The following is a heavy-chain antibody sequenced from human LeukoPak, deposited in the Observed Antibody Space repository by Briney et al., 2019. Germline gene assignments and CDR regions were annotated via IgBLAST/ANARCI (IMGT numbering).Heavy chain of an antibody. J-gene: IGHJ6*02. Sequence: GGSLRLSCAASGFTFSSYAMHWVRQAPGKGLEWVAVISYDGSNKYYADSVKGRFTISRDNSKNTLYLQMNSLRAEDTAVYYCARDLGSGTSYGMDVWGQGTTVTVSS. CDR2: ISYDGSNK. CDR3: ARDLGSGTSYGMDV. CDR1: GFTFSSYA. V-gene: IGHV3-30-3*01. D-gene: IGHD3-10*01.